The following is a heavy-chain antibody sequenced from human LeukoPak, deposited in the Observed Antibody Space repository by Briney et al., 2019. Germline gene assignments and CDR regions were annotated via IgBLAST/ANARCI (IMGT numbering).Heavy chain of an antibody. J-gene: IGHJ4*02. V-gene: IGHV3-21*01. D-gene: IGHD3-10*01. CDR1: GFTFSSYS. CDR2: ISSSSSYI. Sequence: GGSLRLSCAASGFTFSSYSMNWVRQAPGKGLEWVSSISSSSSYIYYEDSVKGRFTISRDNAKSSLYRQMTSVRAEDTAVYYCARNLPYNYYGSGSYYTAIDYWGQGTLVTVSS. CDR3: ARNLPYNYYGSGSYYTAIDY.